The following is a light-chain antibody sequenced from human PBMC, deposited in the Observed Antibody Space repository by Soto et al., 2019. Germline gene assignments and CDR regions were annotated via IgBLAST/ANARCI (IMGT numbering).Light chain of an antibody. J-gene: IGKJ1*01. Sequence: IQLTQSPSSLSASVGDRVTITCLASQGISSFLAWYEQKPGKAPNLLIYAASTLQSGVPSRFRGGGSGTDFTLTIDRLQPEDFETYYCQQYNSYSWTFGQGTKVDIK. V-gene: IGKV1-9*01. CDR3: QQYNSYSWT. CDR1: QGISSF. CDR2: AAS.